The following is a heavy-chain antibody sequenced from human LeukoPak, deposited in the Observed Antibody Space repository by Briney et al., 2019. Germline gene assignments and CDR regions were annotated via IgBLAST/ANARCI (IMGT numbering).Heavy chain of an antibody. CDR2: IKPDGTTK. D-gene: IGHD6-13*01. Sequence: GGSLRLPCAASGFPFSSYSMTWVRQAPGKGLEWVANIKPDGTTKFYVDSVKGRFTISRDNALNSLYLQMNSLRAEDTAIYYCARSIPYGTTWYGRSDYWGQGTLVTVSS. CDR1: GFPFSSYS. CDR3: ARSIPYGTTWYGRSDY. J-gene: IGHJ4*02. V-gene: IGHV3-7*03.